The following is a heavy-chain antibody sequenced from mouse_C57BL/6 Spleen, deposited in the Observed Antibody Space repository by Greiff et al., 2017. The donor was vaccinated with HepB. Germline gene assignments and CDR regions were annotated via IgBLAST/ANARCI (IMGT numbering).Heavy chain of an antibody. V-gene: IGHV5-4*01. D-gene: IGHD3-2*02. CDR3: ARGDSSCYNY. J-gene: IGHJ2*01. CDR2: ISDGGSYT. CDR1: GFTFSSYA. Sequence: EVHLVESGGGLVKPGGSLKLSCAASGFTFSSYAMSWVRQTPEKRLEWVATISDGGSYTYYPDNVKGRFTISRDNAKNNPYLQMSHLKSEDTAMYYCARGDSSCYNYWGQGTTLTVSS.